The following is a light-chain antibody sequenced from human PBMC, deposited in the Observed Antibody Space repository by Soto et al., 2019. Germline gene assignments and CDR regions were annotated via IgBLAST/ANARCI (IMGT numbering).Light chain of an antibody. CDR1: QGISSW. CDR3: QQYNSYSST. J-gene: IGKJ5*01. Sequence: DIQMTQSPSTLSASVGDRVTITCRASQGISSWLAWYQQKPGKAPKLLIYKASSLESGVPSRFSGSGSGTEFTLTISSLQPDDFATYYCQQYNSYSSTFGQGTRLESK. V-gene: IGKV1-5*03. CDR2: KAS.